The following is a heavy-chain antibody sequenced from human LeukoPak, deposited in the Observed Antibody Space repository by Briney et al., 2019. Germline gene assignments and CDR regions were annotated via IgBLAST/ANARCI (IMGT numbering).Heavy chain of an antibody. Sequence: SSETLSLTCTVSGTSITSYYWSWIRQPPGKGLEWIGYMFYSGTTKKNPSLESRLTVSVDTSKNQFSLKLTSVTAADTAVYFCARHGRGFCGSRSRNVALDIWGQGTMVIVSS. CDR3: ARHGRGFCGSRSRNVALDI. J-gene: IGHJ3*02. D-gene: IGHD5-12*01. V-gene: IGHV4-59*08. CDR1: GTSITSYY. CDR2: MFYSGTT.